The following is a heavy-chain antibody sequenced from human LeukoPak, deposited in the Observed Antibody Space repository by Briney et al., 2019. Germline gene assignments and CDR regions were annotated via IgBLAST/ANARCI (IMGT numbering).Heavy chain of an antibody. V-gene: IGHV4-34*01. D-gene: IGHD2-2*01. CDR2: INHSGST. CDR3: ARLRHCSSTSCYYYYYYMDV. CDR1: GGSISSYY. Sequence: PSETLSLTCTVSGGSISSYYWSWIRQPPGKGLEWIGEINHSGSTNYNPSLKSRVTISVDTSKNQFSLKLSSVTAADTAVYYCARLRHCSSTSCYYYYYYMDVWGKGTTVTISS. J-gene: IGHJ6*03.